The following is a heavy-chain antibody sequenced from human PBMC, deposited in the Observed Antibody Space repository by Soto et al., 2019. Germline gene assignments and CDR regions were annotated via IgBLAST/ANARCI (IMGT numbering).Heavy chain of an antibody. CDR3: ARPRRYYGSGSYYYYYYYGMDV. Sequence: SETLSLTCAVYGGSFSGYYWSWIRQPPGKGLEWIGEINHSGSTNYNPSLKSRVTISVDTSKNQFSPKLSSVTAADTAVYYCARPRRYYGSGSYYYYYYYGMDVWGQGTTVTVSS. V-gene: IGHV4-34*01. D-gene: IGHD3-10*01. J-gene: IGHJ6*02. CDR1: GGSFSGYY. CDR2: INHSGST.